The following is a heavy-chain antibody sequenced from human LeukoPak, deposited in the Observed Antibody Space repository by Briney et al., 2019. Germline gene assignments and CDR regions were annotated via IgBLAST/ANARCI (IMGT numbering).Heavy chain of an antibody. V-gene: IGHV4-59*01. J-gene: IGHJ4*02. Sequence: SETLSLTCAVYGGSFSSYYWSWIRQPPGKGLEWTGYIYYTGSTNYNPSLKSRLTISVDTSKNQFSLKLNSVTAADTAVYYCASGGRWNDKFAYWGQGTLVTVSS. CDR2: IYYTGST. D-gene: IGHD1-1*01. CDR3: ASGGRWNDKFAY. CDR1: GGSFSSYY.